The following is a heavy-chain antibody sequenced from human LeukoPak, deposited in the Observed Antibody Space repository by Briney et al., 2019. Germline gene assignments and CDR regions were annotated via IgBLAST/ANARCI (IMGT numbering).Heavy chain of an antibody. J-gene: IGHJ4*02. CDR3: ARDYYDSSGYIDY. CDR2: ISSSSSTI. Sequence: GGSLRLSCAASGFTFSSYSMNRVRQAPGKGLEWVSYISSSSSTIYYADSVKGRFTISRDNAKNSLYLQMNSLRAEDTAVYYCARDYYDSSGYIDYWGQGTLVTVSS. V-gene: IGHV3-48*01. D-gene: IGHD3-22*01. CDR1: GFTFSSYS.